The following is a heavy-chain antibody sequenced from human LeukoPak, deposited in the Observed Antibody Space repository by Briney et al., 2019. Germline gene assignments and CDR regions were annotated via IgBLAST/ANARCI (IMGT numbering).Heavy chain of an antibody. CDR1: GGSIGSYY. J-gene: IGHJ4*02. CDR3: SSGSYLDY. D-gene: IGHD1-26*01. Sequence: SETLSLTCTVSGGSIGSYYWSWIRQPPGKGLEWIGYIYYSGSTNYNPSLKSRVTISVDTSKNQFSLKLTSVTAADTAVYYCSSGSYLDYWSQGTLVTVSS. V-gene: IGHV4-59*01. CDR2: IYYSGST.